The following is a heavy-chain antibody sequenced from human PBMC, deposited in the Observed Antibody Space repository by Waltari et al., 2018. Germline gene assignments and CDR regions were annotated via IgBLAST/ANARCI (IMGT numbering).Heavy chain of an antibody. Sequence: EVQLVESGGGLVQPGGSLRLTCETSGFIFSRYEWNWVRQTPGKGVEWVGFMSHSDRNFIAYYADSVKGRFTISRDNSKNSLYLDMNGLRAEDTALYFCARDTGAAAADAWGQGTQVIVSS. CDR3: ARDTGAAAADA. J-gene: IGHJ5*02. CDR2: MSHSDRNFIA. D-gene: IGHD6-25*01. CDR1: GFIFSRYE. V-gene: IGHV3-48*03.